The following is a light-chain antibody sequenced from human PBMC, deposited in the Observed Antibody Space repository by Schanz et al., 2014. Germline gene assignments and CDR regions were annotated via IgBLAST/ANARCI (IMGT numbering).Light chain of an antibody. J-gene: IGLJ3*02. CDR1: SSNIKSNP. CDR2: ANN. CDR3: QSYDKSLHGSV. Sequence: QSVLTQPPSASGTPGQRVTISCSGSSSNIKSNPVNWYQQLPGTAPKLLIYANNNRPSGVPDRFSASKSDTSASLAITGLQAEDEADYYCQSYDKSLHGSVFGGGTKLTVL. V-gene: IGLV1-44*01.